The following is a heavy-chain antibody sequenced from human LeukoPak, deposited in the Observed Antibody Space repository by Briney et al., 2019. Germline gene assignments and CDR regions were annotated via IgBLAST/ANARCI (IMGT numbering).Heavy chain of an antibody. CDR3: ARDGGLYSSSGGAFDI. CDR1: GFTFSSYE. J-gene: IGHJ3*02. D-gene: IGHD6-13*01. V-gene: IGHV3-21*04. Sequence: GGSLRLSCAASGFTFSSYEMNWVRQAPGKGLEWVSSITSSSSYIYYADSVKGRFTISRDNSKNTLYLQMNSLRAEDTAVYYCARDGGLYSSSGGAFDIWGQGTMVTVSS. CDR2: ITSSSSYI.